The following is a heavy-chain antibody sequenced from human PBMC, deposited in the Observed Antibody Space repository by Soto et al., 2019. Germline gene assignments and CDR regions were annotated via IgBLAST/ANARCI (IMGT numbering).Heavy chain of an antibody. CDR3: TTAERGGSYYSDY. J-gene: IGHJ4*02. Sequence: EVQLVESGGGLVRPGESLRLSCAASGFTFTSAWINWVRQAPGKGVEWAGRIKSKTDGGTVDYGAPVKGRFTISRDDSKNTAYLQMNSLRNEDTAVYYCTTAERGGSYYSDYWGQGTLVTVSS. V-gene: IGHV3-15*07. D-gene: IGHD1-26*01. CDR2: IKSKTDGGTV. CDR1: GFTFTSAW.